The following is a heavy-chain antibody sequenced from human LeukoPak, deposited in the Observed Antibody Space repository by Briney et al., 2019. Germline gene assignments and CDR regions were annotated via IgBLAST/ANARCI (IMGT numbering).Heavy chain of an antibody. V-gene: IGHV4-4*02. CDR3: ARFDSSGNNDAFDI. CDR1: GGSISSSNW. CDR2: IYYSGST. J-gene: IGHJ3*02. D-gene: IGHD3-22*01. Sequence: SETLSLTCAVSGGSISSSNWWSWVRQPPGKGLEWIGYIYYSGSTNYNPSLKSRVTISVDTSKNQFSLKLSSVAAADTAVYYCARFDSSGNNDAFDIWGQGTMVTVSS.